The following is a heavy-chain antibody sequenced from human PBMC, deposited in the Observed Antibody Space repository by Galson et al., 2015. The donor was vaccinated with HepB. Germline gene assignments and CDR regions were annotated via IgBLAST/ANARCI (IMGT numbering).Heavy chain of an antibody. CDR2: ISYDGSNK. V-gene: IGHV3-30*18. D-gene: IGHD5-12*01. J-gene: IGHJ4*02. CDR1: GFTFSSYG. Sequence: SLRLSCAASGFTFSSYGMHWVRQAPGKGLEWVAVISYDGSNKYYADSVKGRFTISRDNSKNTLYLQMNSLRAEDTAVYYCAKIRSGYDRFDYWGQGTLVTVSS. CDR3: AKIRSGYDRFDY.